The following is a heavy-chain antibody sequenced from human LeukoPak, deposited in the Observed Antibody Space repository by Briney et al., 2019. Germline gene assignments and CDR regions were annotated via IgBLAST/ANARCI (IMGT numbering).Heavy chain of an antibody. CDR2: IYHSGST. Sequence: PSQTLSLTCTVSGGSISSGGYYWSWIRQPPGKGLEWIGYIYHSGSTYYNPSLKSRVTISVDRSKNQFSLKLSSVTAADTAVYYCAREKLGRYYDRGQEVVSWFDYWGQGTLVTVSS. V-gene: IGHV4-30-2*01. CDR3: AREKLGRYYDRGQEVVSWFDY. J-gene: IGHJ4*02. D-gene: IGHD3-22*01. CDR1: GGSISSGGYY.